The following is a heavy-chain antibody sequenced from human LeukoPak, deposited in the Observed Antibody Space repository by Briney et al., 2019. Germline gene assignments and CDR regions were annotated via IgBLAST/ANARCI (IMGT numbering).Heavy chain of an antibody. CDR3: ARERVSCSGGSCYSGSFDI. CDR2: INHSGST. D-gene: IGHD2-15*01. Sequence: SETLSLTCAVYGGSFSGYYWSWLRQPPGKGLEWIGEINHSGSTNYNPSLKSRVTISVDTSKNNFSLKLISVTAADTAMYYCARERVSCSGGSCYSGSFDIWGQGTKVTVSS. CDR1: GGSFSGYY. V-gene: IGHV4-34*01. J-gene: IGHJ3*02.